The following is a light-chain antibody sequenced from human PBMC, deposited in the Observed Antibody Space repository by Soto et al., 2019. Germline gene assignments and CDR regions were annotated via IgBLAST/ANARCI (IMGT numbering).Light chain of an antibody. V-gene: IGKV1-5*03. Sequence: DIQMTQSPSTLSASVGDRVTITCPASQSISSWLAWYQQKPGKTPKLLIYKASILESGVPSRFSGSGSGTDFTLTISSLQPDDFATYYCQQYNSYSPYTFGQGNKLEIK. CDR3: QQYNSYSPYT. CDR1: QSISSW. CDR2: KAS. J-gene: IGKJ2*01.